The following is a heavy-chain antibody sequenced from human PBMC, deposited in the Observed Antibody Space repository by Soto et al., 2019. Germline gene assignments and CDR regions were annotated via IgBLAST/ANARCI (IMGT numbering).Heavy chain of an antibody. Sequence: QPGGSLRLSCAASGFTFSSYGMHWVRQAPGKGLEWVAVISYDGSNKYYADSVKGRFTISRDNSKNTLYLQMNSLRAEDTAVYYCAKAVGATTDWFDPWGQGTLVTVSS. CDR3: AKAVGATTDWFDP. CDR2: ISYDGSNK. V-gene: IGHV3-30*18. CDR1: GFTFSSYG. J-gene: IGHJ5*02. D-gene: IGHD1-26*01.